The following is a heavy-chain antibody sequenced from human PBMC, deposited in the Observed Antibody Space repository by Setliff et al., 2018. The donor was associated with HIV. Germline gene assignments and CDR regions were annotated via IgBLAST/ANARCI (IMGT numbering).Heavy chain of an antibody. J-gene: IGHJ4*02. CDR1: GGSVNNGGFF. V-gene: IGHV4-61*08. CDR2: VYYRGST. CDR3: ARGTLNYLDY. D-gene: IGHD2-8*01. Sequence: PSETLSLTCSVTGGSVNNGGFFWNWIRQTPGKGLEWIGNVYYRGSTKYNPSLKSRVTLSVDTSKNQFDLKVNSVTAADTAVYYCARGTLNYLDYWGQGALVTVSS.